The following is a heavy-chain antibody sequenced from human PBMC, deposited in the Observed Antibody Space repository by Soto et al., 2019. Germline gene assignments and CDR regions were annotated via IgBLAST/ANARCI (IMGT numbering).Heavy chain of an antibody. V-gene: IGHV1-69*01. CDR2: IKPVFGSP. D-gene: IGHD2-2*01. CDR3: ARGGGHCSSTSCVDF. CDR1: GDTFSSYG. Sequence: QVQLVQSGAEVKKPGSSVKVSCKTSGDTFSSYGINWVRLAPGQGLEWMGGIKPVFGSPVYARKFEGRLTMTADESTSPAYMQLRSLRSEDRGVYYCARGGGHCSSTSCVDFWGQGTLITVSS. J-gene: IGHJ4*02.